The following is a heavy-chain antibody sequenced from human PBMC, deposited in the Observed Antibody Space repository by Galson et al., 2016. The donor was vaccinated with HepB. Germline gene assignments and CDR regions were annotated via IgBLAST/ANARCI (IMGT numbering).Heavy chain of an antibody. Sequence: SLRLSCAASGFSFSSYAMHWVRQAPGKGLEWVAVISYDGNNIYNADSVKGRFTISRDNSKNTLYLQMNSLRPEDTAVYYCSRDGVLLRLWSGPDQSPYYYGMDGWGQGTLVTVSS. V-gene: IGHV3-30*04. D-gene: IGHD3-3*01. J-gene: IGHJ6*02. CDR2: ISYDGNNI. CDR1: GFSFSSYA. CDR3: SRDGVLLRLWSGPDQSPYYYGMDG.